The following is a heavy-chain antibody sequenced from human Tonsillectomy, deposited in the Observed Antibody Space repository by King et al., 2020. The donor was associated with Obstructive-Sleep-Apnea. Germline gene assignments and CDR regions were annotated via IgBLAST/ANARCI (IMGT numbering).Heavy chain of an antibody. D-gene: IGHD3-16*01. J-gene: IGHJ4*02. CDR1: GFIFSSYG. CDR3: AKEVLNFGDS. Sequence: VQLVESGGGVVQPGGSLRLSCAASGFIFSSYGMHWVRQAPGKGLEWVAFIRYDGTDKYYADSVKGRFAISRDNSKKTLYLQMNSLRTEDTAVYWCAKEVLNFGDSWGQGTLVIVSS. CDR2: IRYDGTDK. V-gene: IGHV3-30*02.